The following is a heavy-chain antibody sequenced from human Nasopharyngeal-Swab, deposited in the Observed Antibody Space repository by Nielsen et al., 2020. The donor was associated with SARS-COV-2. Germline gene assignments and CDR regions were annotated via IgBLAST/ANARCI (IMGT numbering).Heavy chain of an antibody. CDR1: GYTFTAYY. Sequence: ASVKVSCKASGYTFTAYYMHWVRQAPGQGLAWMGWINANSGGIKYAQKFQGRVTMARDTSITTAYMDMSRLRSDDTAVYYCARGGKPITMVRGITPPGENWFDPWGQGTLVTVSS. CDR3: ARGGKPITMVRGITPPGENWFDP. J-gene: IGHJ5*02. V-gene: IGHV1-2*02. D-gene: IGHD3-10*01. CDR2: INANSGGI.